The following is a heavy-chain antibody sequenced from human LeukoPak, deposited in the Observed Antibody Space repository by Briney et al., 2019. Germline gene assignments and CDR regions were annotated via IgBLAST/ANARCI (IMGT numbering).Heavy chain of an antibody. CDR3: VRDVGWFHFDS. V-gene: IGHV3-21*01. Sequence: GGSLRLSCVASEFTFSAYGMSWVRQAPGTGLEWVSSISGSGSSIHYKESVRGRFTISRDNSGNSIYLQMNSLRAEDTAVYFCVRDVGWFHFDSWGQGILVTVSS. CDR2: ISGSGSSI. D-gene: IGHD2-15*01. J-gene: IGHJ4*02. CDR1: EFTFSAYG.